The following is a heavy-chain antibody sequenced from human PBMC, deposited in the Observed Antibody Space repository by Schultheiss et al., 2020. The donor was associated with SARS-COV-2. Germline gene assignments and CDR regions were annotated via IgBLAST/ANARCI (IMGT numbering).Heavy chain of an antibody. CDR1: GGTFSSYT. V-gene: IGHV1-69*02. CDR2: IIPILGIA. J-gene: IGHJ4*02. Sequence: SVKVSCKASGGTFSSYTISWVRQAPGQGLEWMGRIIPILGIANYAQKFQGRVTMTRDTSTSTVYMELSSLRSEDTAVYYCARAVYGDYALDYWGQGTLVTVSS. CDR3: ARAVYGDYALDY. D-gene: IGHD4-17*01.